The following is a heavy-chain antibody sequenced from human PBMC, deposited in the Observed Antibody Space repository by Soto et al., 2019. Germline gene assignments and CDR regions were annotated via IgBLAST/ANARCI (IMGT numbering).Heavy chain of an antibody. CDR3: ARGDASPWFYFDH. CDR1: GGFLSSFA. D-gene: IGHD3-9*01. V-gene: IGHV1-69*04. CDR2: IIPFVDVA. J-gene: IGHJ4*02. Sequence: QVQMEQSGAEVKEPGSSVKVSCKPSGGFLSSFAINWVRQAPGQGLEWIGRIIPFVDVANSAQRFHDRVTFTADKSTDTAYMELSSLRPDDTAVYYCARGDASPWFYFDHWGLGSLVTVSS.